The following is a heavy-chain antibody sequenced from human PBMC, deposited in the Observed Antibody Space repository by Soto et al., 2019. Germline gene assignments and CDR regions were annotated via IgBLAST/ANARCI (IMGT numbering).Heavy chain of an antibody. CDR1: GFTFSSYG. CDR3: AREGACSGGSCSLDY. CDR2: IWYDGSNK. V-gene: IGHV3-33*01. D-gene: IGHD2-15*01. J-gene: IGHJ4*02. Sequence: QVQLVESGGGVVQPGRSLRLSCAASGFTFSSYGMHWVRQAPGKGLEWVAVIWYDGSNKYYADSVKGRFTISRDNSKNTLYLQMNSLRAEDTAVYYCAREGACSGGSCSLDYWGQGTLVTVSS.